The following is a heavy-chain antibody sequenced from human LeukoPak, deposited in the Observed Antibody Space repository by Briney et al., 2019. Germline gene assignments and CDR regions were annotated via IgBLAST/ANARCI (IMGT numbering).Heavy chain of an antibody. J-gene: IGHJ5*02. CDR3: ARVVGGTSVISYFNA. CDR2: ISYDGSNK. CDR1: GFTFGSYG. V-gene: IGHV3-30*03. Sequence: PGRSLRLSCAASGFTFGSYGMHWVRQAPGKGLEWVAVISYDGSNKYYADSVEGRFTISRDNSKNTLYLQMNSLRPEDTALYYCARVVGGTSVISYFNAWGQGTLVTVSS. D-gene: IGHD1-26*01.